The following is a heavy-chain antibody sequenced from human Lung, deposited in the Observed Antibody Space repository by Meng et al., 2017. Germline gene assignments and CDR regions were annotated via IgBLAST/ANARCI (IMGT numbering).Heavy chain of an antibody. D-gene: IGHD4-11*01. CDR1: GGSFSGYY. CDR2: IIDSGST. Sequence: QGQSQQWGAGLLKPLETLYLPCAGSGGSFSGYYWSWIRQPPGKGLEWIGEIIDSGSTNYNPSLKGRVTISVDTSQNNLSLKLSSVTAADSAVYYCARGPTTMAHDFDYWGQGTLVTVSS. J-gene: IGHJ4*02. V-gene: IGHV4-34*02. CDR3: ARGPTTMAHDFDY.